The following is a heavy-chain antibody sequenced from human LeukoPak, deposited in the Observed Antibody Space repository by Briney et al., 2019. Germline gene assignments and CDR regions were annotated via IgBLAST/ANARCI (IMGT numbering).Heavy chain of an antibody. J-gene: IGHJ6*02. CDR2: LYSRGTP. CDR3: ARAPFSSGVED. Sequence: SETLSLTCTVSGGSINSDTYFWGWIRQPPGKGLEWIGSLYSRGTPYHNPSLGGRVTISIDESKNQISLKLNSVTAADTAVYYCARAPFSSGVEDWGQGTTVTVSS. CDR1: GGSINSDTYF. V-gene: IGHV4-39*01.